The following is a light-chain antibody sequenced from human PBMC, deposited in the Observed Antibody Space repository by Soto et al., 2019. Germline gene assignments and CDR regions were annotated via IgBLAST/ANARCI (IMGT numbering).Light chain of an antibody. CDR1: QNINNW. Sequence: DIQLTQSPSTLSASVGDRVTITRRASQNINNWLACSQQKPGRAPKFLIYQASILERGVPSNFSGSGSGTEFTLTIDSLQPDDFATYNGERYNKYCVSFGGGTKVEI. CDR3: ERYNKYCVS. V-gene: IGKV1-5*03. CDR2: QAS. J-gene: IGKJ4*01.